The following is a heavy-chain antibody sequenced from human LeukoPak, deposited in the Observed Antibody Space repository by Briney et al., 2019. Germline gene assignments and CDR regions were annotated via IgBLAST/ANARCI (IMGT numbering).Heavy chain of an antibody. J-gene: IGHJ4*02. V-gene: IGHV4-34*01. CDR2: INHSGST. Sequence: SETLSLTCAVYGGSFSGYYWSWIRQPPGKGLEWIGEINHSGSTNYNPSLKSRVTISVDTSKNQFSLKLSSVTAADTAVYYFARGPSHLTYYYDSSGYPSDYLGQGTLVTVSS. D-gene: IGHD3-22*01. CDR3: ARGPSHLTYYYDSSGYPSDY. CDR1: GGSFSGYY.